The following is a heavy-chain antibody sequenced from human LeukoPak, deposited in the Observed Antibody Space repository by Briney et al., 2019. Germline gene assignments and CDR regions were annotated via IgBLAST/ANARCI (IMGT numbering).Heavy chain of an antibody. Sequence: GASVKVSCKASGYTFTGYYMHWVRQAPGQGLEWMGWINPNSGGTNYAQKFQGRVTMTRDTSISTAYMELSRLRSDDTAVYYCARDIDFWSGYSFDYWGQGTLVTVSS. CDR2: INPNSGGT. CDR3: ARDIDFWSGYSFDY. V-gene: IGHV1-2*02. CDR1: GYTFTGYY. J-gene: IGHJ4*02. D-gene: IGHD3-3*01.